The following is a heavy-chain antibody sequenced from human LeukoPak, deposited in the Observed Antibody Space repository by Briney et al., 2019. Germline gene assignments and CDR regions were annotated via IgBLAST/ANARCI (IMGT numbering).Heavy chain of an antibody. Sequence: GASVKVSCKASGYSFINYYIHWVRQAPGQGLEWMGMIDPSGGSTTFAQKFQGRVTMTRDMSTSTVYMELNSLRSEDTAVFYCARAWEAVSGHYGVFDYWGQGTLVTVSS. D-gene: IGHD1-26*01. J-gene: IGHJ4*02. V-gene: IGHV1-46*01. CDR3: ARAWEAVSGHYGVFDY. CDR2: IDPSGGST. CDR1: GYSFINYY.